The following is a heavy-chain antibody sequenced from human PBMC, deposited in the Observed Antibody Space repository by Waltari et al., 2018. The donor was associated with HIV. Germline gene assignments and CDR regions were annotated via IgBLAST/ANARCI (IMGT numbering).Heavy chain of an antibody. CDR2: IIPIFGTA. D-gene: IGHD1-26*01. Sequence: QVQLVQSGAEVKKPGSSVKVSCKASGGTFSSYAISWVRQAPGQGLEWMGGIIPIFGTANYEQKCQGRVTITADESTSTAYMGLSSRRSEDRAVYYCARGRSGGYYYYYGMDVWGQGTTVTVSS. J-gene: IGHJ6*02. V-gene: IGHV1-69*01. CDR3: ARGRSGGYYYYYGMDV. CDR1: GGTFSSYA.